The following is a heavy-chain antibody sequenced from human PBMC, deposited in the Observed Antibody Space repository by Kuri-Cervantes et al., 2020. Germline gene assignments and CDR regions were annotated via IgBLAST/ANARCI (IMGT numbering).Heavy chain of an antibody. CDR2: ISSSSSYI. D-gene: IGHD5-18*01. CDR1: GFTFSSYS. Sequence: GESLKISCAASGFTFSSYSMNWVRQAPGKGLEWASSISSSSSYIYYADSVKGRFTISRDNAKNSLYLQMNSLRAEDTAVYYCARGVDTAMEDWGQGTLVTVSS. J-gene: IGHJ4*02. V-gene: IGHV3-21*03. CDR3: ARGVDTAMED.